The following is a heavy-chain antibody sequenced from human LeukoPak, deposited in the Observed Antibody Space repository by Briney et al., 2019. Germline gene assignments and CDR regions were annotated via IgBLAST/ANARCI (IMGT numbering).Heavy chain of an antibody. V-gene: IGHV4-34*01. D-gene: IGHD5-18*01. Sequence: SETLSLTCAVYGGSFRGYYWSWIRQPPGKGLEWIGEINHSGSTNYNPSLKSRVTISVDTSKNQFSLKLSSVTAADTAVYYCARGRGYSYAFDYWGQGTLVTVSS. CDR3: ARGRGYSYAFDY. CDR2: INHSGST. J-gene: IGHJ4*02. CDR1: GGSFRGYY.